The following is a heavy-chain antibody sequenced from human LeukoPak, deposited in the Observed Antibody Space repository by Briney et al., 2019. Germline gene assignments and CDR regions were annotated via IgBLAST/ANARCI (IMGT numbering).Heavy chain of an antibody. CDR3: ARGPSLLLWFGELTYYFDY. CDR1: GYTFTSYD. CDR2: MNPNSGNT. J-gene: IGHJ4*02. V-gene: IGHV1-8*01. Sequence: GASVKVSCKASGYTFTSYDINWGRQATGQGLEWMGWMNPNSGNTGYAQKFQGRVTMTRNTSISTAYIELSSLRSEDTAVYYCARGPSLLLWFGELTYYFDYWGQGTLVTVSS. D-gene: IGHD3-10*01.